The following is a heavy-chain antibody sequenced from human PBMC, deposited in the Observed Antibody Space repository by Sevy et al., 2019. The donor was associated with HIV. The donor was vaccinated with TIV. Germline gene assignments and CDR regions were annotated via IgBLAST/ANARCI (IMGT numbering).Heavy chain of an antibody. D-gene: IGHD3-10*01. Sequence: GGSLRLSCAASGFTFSSYWMSWVRQAPGKGLEWVANIKQEGSEKYYVDSVKGRFTISRDNAKNSLYLQMNSLRAEDTAVYYCARDSAVLWFGEEGGDAFDIWGQGTMVTVSS. CDR3: ARDSAVLWFGEEGGDAFDI. CDR1: GFTFSSYW. V-gene: IGHV3-7*01. CDR2: IKQEGSEK. J-gene: IGHJ3*02.